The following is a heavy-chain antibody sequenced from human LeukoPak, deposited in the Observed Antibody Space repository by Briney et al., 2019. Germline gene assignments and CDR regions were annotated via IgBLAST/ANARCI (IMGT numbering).Heavy chain of an antibody. CDR3: AKVGNGSGSYYADY. CDR1: GFTFSSYG. D-gene: IGHD3-10*01. V-gene: IGHV3-30*18. Sequence: GRSLRLSCAASGFTFSSYGMHWVHQAPGKGLEWVAVISYDGSNKYYADSVKGRFTISRDNSKNTLYLQMNSLRAEDTAVYYCAKVGNGSGSYYADYWGQGTLVTVSS. CDR2: ISYDGSNK. J-gene: IGHJ4*02.